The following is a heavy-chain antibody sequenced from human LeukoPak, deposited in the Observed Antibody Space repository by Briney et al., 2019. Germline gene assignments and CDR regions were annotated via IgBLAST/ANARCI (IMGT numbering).Heavy chain of an antibody. CDR1: GGSISSYY. CDR2: IYTSGST. J-gene: IGHJ6*03. V-gene: IGHV4-4*07. CDR3: ARVKWQLGDYYMDV. Sequence: PSQTLSLTCTVSGGSISSYYWSWIRQPAGKGLEWIGRIYTSGSTNYNPSLKSRVTMSVDTSKNQFSLKLSSVTAADTAVYYCARVKWQLGDYYMDVWGKGTTVTVSS. D-gene: IGHD6-6*01.